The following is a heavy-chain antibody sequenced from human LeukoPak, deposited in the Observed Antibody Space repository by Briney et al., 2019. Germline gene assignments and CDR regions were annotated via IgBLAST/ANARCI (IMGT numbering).Heavy chain of an antibody. CDR3: ARTYSSGSANYYYYYGMDV. Sequence: SVKVSCKASGGTFSSYTISWMRQAPGQGLEWMGRIIPILGIANYAQKFQGRVTITADKSTSTAYMELSSLRSEDTAVYYCARTYSSGSANYYYYYGMDVWGQGTTVTASS. V-gene: IGHV1-69*02. CDR1: GGTFSSYT. D-gene: IGHD6-19*01. CDR2: IIPILGIA. J-gene: IGHJ6*02.